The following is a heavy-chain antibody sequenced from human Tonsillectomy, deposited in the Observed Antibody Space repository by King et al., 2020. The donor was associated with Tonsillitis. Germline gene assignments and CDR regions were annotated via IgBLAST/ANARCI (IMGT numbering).Heavy chain of an antibody. CDR2: FDPEHGET. CDR3: ADVIWAGYHFDY. J-gene: IGHJ4*02. Sequence: VQLVQSGAEVRKPGASVKVSCKVSGYSLTEFTMHWLRQAPGKGLEWMGGFDPEHGETIYAQKFQGRVTMTEDTSTDTAYMELSSLRFDDTAVYYCADVIWAGYHFDYWGRGTLVTVSS. D-gene: IGHD3/OR15-3a*01. V-gene: IGHV1-24*01. CDR1: GYSLTEFT.